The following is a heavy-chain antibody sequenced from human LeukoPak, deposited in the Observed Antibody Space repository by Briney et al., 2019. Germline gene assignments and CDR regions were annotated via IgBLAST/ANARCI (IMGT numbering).Heavy chain of an antibody. CDR1: GFMFEGHG. CDR2: INWDGGGK. CDR3: ARLVDVNEYGYVDY. D-gene: IGHD4-17*01. Sequence: GGSLRLSCVASGFMFEGHGMTWIRQVPGKGLEWVSAINWDGGGKDYADSVNGRFTVSRDNAKNSLYLQMNSLRAQDTALYYCARLVDVNEYGYVDYWGQGTLVTVSS. J-gene: IGHJ4*02. V-gene: IGHV3-20*04.